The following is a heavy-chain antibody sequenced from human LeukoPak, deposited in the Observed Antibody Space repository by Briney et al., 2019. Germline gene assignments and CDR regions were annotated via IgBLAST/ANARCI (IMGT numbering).Heavy chain of an antibody. CDR2: IYYSGST. CDR3: TRVNDFWSGYLYYVDY. CDR1: GGSISSYY. Sequence: LETLSLTCTVSGGSISSYYWSWLRQPPGKGLEWLGYIYYSGSTNYNPSLKSRVTISVDTSKNQFSLKLSSVTAADTAVYYCTRVNDFWSGYLYYVDYWGQGTLVTVSS. D-gene: IGHD3-3*01. V-gene: IGHV4-59*01. J-gene: IGHJ4*02.